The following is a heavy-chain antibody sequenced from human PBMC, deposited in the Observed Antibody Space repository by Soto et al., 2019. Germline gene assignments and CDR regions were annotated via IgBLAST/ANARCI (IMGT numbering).Heavy chain of an antibody. D-gene: IGHD1-7*01. Sequence: ESRKSWCKGSGGSFTSDWISWVRQMPGKSLELMVRIDPSDSYTNYSPSFQGNVTISADKSISTAYLQWSSLKASDTAMYYCARICVGPGITVVMGYHSCGTDXPCQGTFVTLS. CDR3: ARICVGPGITVVMGYHSCGTDX. CDR2: IDPSDSYT. CDR1: GGSFTSDW. V-gene: IGHV5-10-1*01. J-gene: IGHJ6*02.